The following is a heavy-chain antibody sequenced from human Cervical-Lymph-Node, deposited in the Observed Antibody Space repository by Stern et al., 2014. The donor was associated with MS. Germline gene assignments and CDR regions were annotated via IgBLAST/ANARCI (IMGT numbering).Heavy chain of an antibody. Sequence: EVQLVQSGAEMKEPGASLKISCKGSGYSFTNYWIAWVRQMPGKGLEWMGIIHPGDSDTTYSPSFQGQVTISTDKSISTAYLQWTSLTVSDTAIYYCARRWGSSDWYGKFDYWGQGTLVTVSS. CDR2: IHPGDSDT. CDR1: GYSFTNYW. CDR3: ARRWGSSDWYGKFDY. D-gene: IGHD6-13*01. V-gene: IGHV5-51*03. J-gene: IGHJ4*02.